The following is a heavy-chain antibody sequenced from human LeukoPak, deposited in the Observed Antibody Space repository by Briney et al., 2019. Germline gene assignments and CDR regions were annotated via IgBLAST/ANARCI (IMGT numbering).Heavy chain of an antibody. V-gene: IGHV4-34*01. J-gene: IGHJ4*02. Sequence: PSETLSLTCAVYGGSFSGYYWSWIRQPPGKGLEWIGEINHSGSTNYNPSLKSRVTISVDTSKNQFSLKLSSVTAADTAVYYCAREAAVALVDYWGQGTLVTVSS. CDR2: INHSGST. CDR3: AREAAVALVDY. CDR1: GGSFSGYY. D-gene: IGHD6-19*01.